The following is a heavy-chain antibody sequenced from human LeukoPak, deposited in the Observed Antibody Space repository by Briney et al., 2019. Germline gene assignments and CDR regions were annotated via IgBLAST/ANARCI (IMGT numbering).Heavy chain of an antibody. Sequence: QPGGSLRLSCASSGVTVTGNYWHWVRQRPGKRLEWISILYADGKTLYADAVKGRFTISRDNSKNTLYLQMNSLRAEDTAVYYCAKGATMVRGVILTFWGQGTLVTVSS. V-gene: IGHV3-53*01. CDR3: AKGATMVRGVILTF. J-gene: IGHJ4*02. CDR2: LYADGKT. D-gene: IGHD3-10*01. CDR1: GVTVTGNY.